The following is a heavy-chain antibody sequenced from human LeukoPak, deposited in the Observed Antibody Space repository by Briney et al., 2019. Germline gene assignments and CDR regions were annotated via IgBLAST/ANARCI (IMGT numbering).Heavy chain of an antibody. CDR2: INTNTGNP. D-gene: IGHD3-10*01. CDR1: GYTFTSYA. Sequence: GASVKVSCKASGYTFTSYAMNWVRQAPGQGLEWMGWINTNTGNPTYAQGFTGRFVFSLDTSVSTAYLQISSLKAEVTAVYYCARRRAGSGSYRGYYYYMDVWGKGTTVTVSS. CDR3: ARRRAGSGSYRGYYYYMDV. J-gene: IGHJ6*03. V-gene: IGHV7-4-1*02.